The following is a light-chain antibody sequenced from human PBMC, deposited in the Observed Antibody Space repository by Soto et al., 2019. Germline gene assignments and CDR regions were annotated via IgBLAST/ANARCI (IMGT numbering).Light chain of an antibody. CDR3: QQSYSTPIT. J-gene: IGKJ5*01. Sequence: DIQMTQSPSSLSASVGDTVTITCRASQSISSYLNWYQQKPGKAPKXLIYAASSLQSGVPSRFSGSGSGTDLTITISSLQPEDFETYDCQQSYSTPITFGQGTRLEIK. CDR1: QSISSY. V-gene: IGKV1-39*01. CDR2: AAS.